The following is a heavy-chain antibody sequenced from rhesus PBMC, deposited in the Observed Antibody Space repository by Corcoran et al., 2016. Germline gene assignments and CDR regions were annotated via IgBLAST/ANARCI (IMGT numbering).Heavy chain of an antibody. Sequence: QVQLVQSGAEVMKPGASVKLSCTASGFTFTSHHLNWVGQVPGQVLEWIGWINPSNGNTGYAQKFQGRVTMTRDTSTSTAYMELSSLRSEDTAVYYCTRDYFDYWGQGVLVTVSS. CDR3: TRDYFDY. V-gene: IGHV1S9*01. J-gene: IGHJ4*01. CDR2: INPSNGNT. CDR1: GFTFTSHH.